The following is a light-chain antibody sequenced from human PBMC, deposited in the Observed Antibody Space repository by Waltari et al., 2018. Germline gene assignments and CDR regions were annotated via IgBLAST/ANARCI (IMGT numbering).Light chain of an antibody. CDR1: SSDIGIYNF. CDR2: GVS. CDR3: SSYTSTSSPWV. J-gene: IGLJ3*02. Sequence: QSALTQPASVSGSPGQSITISCTGTSSDIGIYNFVSWYQQHPDKPPKLVSYGVSNRPSGVSNRFSGSKPGNTASLTISGLQAEDEADYYCSSYTSTSSPWVFGGGTKLTVL. V-gene: IGLV2-14*03.